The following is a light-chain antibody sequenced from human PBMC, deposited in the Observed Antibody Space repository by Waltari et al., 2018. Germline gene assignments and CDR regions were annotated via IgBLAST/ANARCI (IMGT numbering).Light chain of an antibody. V-gene: IGKV3-11*01. CDR1: QSVANY. CDR3: QRYSNSPLT. CDR2: GAS. Sequence: VILTQSPATLSLSPGERATLSCRASQSVANYLAWYQQKPGQAPRLLIYGASSRATVIPDRFSGTGSGTEFTLTISSLEPEDFAVYFCQRYSNSPLTFGGGTKVEIK. J-gene: IGKJ4*01.